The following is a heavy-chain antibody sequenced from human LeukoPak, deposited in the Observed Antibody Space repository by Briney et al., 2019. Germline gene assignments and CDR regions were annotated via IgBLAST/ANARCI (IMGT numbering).Heavy chain of an antibody. CDR2: INPHSGGT. J-gene: IGHJ4*02. CDR1: GYTFTSYG. V-gene: IGHV1-2*06. CDR3: ARDGDSSDYPY. Sequence: ASVKVSCKASGYTFTSYGISWVRQAPGQGLEWMGRINPHSGGTNYAQKFQGRVSMTRDTSISTAYMELSSLRSDDTAVYYCARDGDSSDYPYWGQGTLVTVSS. D-gene: IGHD3-22*01.